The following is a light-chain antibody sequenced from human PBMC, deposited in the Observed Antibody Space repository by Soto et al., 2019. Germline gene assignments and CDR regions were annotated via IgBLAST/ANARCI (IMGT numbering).Light chain of an antibody. CDR1: NSDIGNYNI. V-gene: IGLV2-14*02. J-gene: IGLJ3*02. CDR3: HSYDSSLSGSV. CDR2: EVT. Sequence: QSALTQPASVSGSPGQSITISCTGSNSDIGNYNIVSWYQQHPDKAPQLIIYEVTKRPSGVSNRFSGSKSGNTASLTISGLQAEDEADYYCHSYDSSLSGSVFGGGTKLTVL.